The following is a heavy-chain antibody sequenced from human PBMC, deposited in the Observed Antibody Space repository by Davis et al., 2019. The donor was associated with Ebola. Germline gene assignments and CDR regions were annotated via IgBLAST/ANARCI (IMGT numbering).Heavy chain of an antibody. CDR1: GGYFSNNY. Sequence: MPGGSLRLSCGAYGGYFSNNYWTWIRQPPGKGLEWLGEISHSGSTKYNPSLESRVTISVDTSKKQFSLRLSSVTAADTAVYYCARSHSDWLLPFDYWGQGTLATVSS. J-gene: IGHJ4*02. CDR2: ISHSGST. CDR3: ARSHSDWLLPFDY. D-gene: IGHD3-9*01. V-gene: IGHV4-34*01.